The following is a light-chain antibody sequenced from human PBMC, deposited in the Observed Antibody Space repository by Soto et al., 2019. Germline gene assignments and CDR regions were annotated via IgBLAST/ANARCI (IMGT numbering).Light chain of an antibody. CDR3: HQASSFPFT. Sequence: DIEMTQSPSSVSASVGDTINITCRASQDIKKWLAWYQQKPGRAPRVLIYGASHLESGVPSRFRGSGSGTEFCLTISSLQTEDFATYFCHQASSFPFTFGPGTKVDIK. CDR2: GAS. J-gene: IGKJ3*01. V-gene: IGKV1-12*01. CDR1: QDIKKW.